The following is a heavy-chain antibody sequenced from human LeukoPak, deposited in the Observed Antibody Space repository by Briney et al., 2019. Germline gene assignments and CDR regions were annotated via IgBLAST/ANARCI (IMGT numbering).Heavy chain of an antibody. CDR3: ARDPRSGWWDENAFDI. D-gene: IGHD1-26*01. Sequence: ASVKVSCKASGYTFTSYDINWVRQATGQGLEWMGWMNPNSGNTGYAQKFQGRVTITRNTSISTAYMELSRLRSDDTAVYYCARDPRSGWWDENAFDIWGQGTMVTVSS. CDR1: GYTFTSYD. J-gene: IGHJ3*02. CDR2: MNPNSGNT. V-gene: IGHV1-8*03.